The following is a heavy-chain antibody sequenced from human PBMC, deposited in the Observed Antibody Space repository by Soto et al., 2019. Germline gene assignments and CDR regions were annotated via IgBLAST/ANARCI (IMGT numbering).Heavy chain of an antibody. V-gene: IGHV3-33*01. CDR1: GFTFSNYG. CDR2: IWYDGRSK. Sequence: QVQLVESGGGVVQPGRSLRLSCAASGFTFSNYGLHWVRQAPGKGLEWVADIWYDGRSKNYVDSVKGRFTISRDNSKNPLFLEMNSLRAGGSAVYYLGRVDRFFGKGLLGQGTKGTLS. CDR3: GRVDRFFGKGL. D-gene: IGHD3-10*01. J-gene: IGHJ6*02.